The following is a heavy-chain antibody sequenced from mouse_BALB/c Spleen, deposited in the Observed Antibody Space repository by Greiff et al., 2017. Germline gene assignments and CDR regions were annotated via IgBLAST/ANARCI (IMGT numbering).Heavy chain of an antibody. Sequence: QVQLQQPGAELVKPGASVKLSCKASGYTFTSYWMHWVKQRPGQGLEWIGEINPSNGRTNYNEKFKSKATLTVDKSSSTAYMQLSSLTSEDSAVYYCARYYGNYGGFAYWGQGTLVTVSA. CDR2: INPSNGRT. V-gene: IGHV1S81*02. D-gene: IGHD2-1*01. CDR3: ARYYGNYGGFAY. CDR1: GYTFTSYW. J-gene: IGHJ3*01.